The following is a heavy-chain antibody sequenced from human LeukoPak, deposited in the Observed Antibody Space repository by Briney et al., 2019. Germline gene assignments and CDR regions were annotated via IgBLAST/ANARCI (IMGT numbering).Heavy chain of an antibody. V-gene: IGHV3-53*05. Sequence: PGGSLRLSCAASGFSVGNNYVTWVRQPPGKGLEWVSVIYTDGSTYYADSVKGRFIISRDSSKNILYLQMNDLSVEDSALYYCTDTSAGWGPGTLVTVSS. D-gene: IGHD5-18*01. J-gene: IGHJ4*02. CDR3: TDTSAG. CDR1: GFSVGNNY. CDR2: IYTDGST.